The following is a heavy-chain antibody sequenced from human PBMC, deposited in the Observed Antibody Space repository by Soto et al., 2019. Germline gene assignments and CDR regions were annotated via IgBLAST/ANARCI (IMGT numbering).Heavy chain of an antibody. V-gene: IGHV5-10-1*01. J-gene: IGHJ5*02. CDR1: GYTFTTFW. D-gene: IGHD2-2*01. CDR3: ARLYCSSSTCDSWFDT. Sequence: ESLQISCTGFGYTFTTFWISWVRQMPGRGLEWMGRIDPRDSYTNYSPSFQGHVTISVDKSISTAYLQWGSLKASDTAMYYCARLYCSSSTCDSWFDTWGQGTLVTVSS. CDR2: IDPRDSYT.